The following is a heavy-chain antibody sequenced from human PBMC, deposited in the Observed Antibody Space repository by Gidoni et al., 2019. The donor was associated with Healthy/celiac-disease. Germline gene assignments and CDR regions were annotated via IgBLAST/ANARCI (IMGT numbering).Heavy chain of an antibody. CDR3: ASLEGYYFDY. CDR2: IYYSGST. D-gene: IGHD3-22*01. CDR1: GGSISRSSYY. V-gene: IGHV4-39*01. J-gene: IGHJ4*02. Sequence: QLQLQESGPGLVTPSETLSLTCTVPGGSISRSSYYWGWIRQPPGKGLEWIGSIYYSGSTYYNPFLMCLFIISLYTSKIQFSLKLSSVTAADTAVYYCASLEGYYFDYWGQGTLVTVSS.